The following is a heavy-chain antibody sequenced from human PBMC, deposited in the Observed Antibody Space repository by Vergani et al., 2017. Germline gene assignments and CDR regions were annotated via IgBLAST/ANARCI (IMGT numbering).Heavy chain of an antibody. D-gene: IGHD2-2*01. CDR1: GGSISSFS. CDR2: IYYSGST. CDR3: ARDMSSSKNYYYMDV. V-gene: IGHV4-59*01. Sequence: QVQLQESGPGLVKPSETLSLTCTVSGGSISSFSWSWIRQPPGKGLEWIGSIYYSGSTNYNPSLKTRVTISVDTSKNQFSLKVNSVTAADTAVYYCARDMSSSKNYYYMDVWGKGTTVTVSS. J-gene: IGHJ6*03.